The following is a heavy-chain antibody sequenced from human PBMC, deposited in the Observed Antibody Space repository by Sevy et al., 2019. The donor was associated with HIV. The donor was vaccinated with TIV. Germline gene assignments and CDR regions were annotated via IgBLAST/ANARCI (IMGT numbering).Heavy chain of an antibody. CDR3: ARALGGYSHGGEVFDM. Sequence: GGCLRLSCTASRFIFSHYGMHWVRRAPGKGLEWVAVIWPDGGTKLYADSVKGRFTISIDNSKNTVDLQMFSLRAEDTAIYFCARALGGYSHGGEVFDMWGQGTMVTVSS. J-gene: IGHJ3*02. CDR2: IWPDGGTK. CDR1: RFIFSHYG. V-gene: IGHV3-33*01. D-gene: IGHD5-12*01.